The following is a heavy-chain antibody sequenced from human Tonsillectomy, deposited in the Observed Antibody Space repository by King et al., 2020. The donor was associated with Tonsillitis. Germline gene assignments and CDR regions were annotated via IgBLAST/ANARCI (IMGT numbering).Heavy chain of an antibody. V-gene: IGHV5-51*01. CDR1: GYTFTNYW. CDR2: IYPGDSDT. CDR3: ARTSRQRFVPHLDI. Sequence: QLVQSGAEGKKPGESLKISCKGSGYTFTNYWIGWVRQMPGKGLEWMGIIYPGDSDTRYSPSFRGQVIISADKAVSTAYLQWNSLKASDTAMYYCARTSRQRFVPHLDIWGQGPVVSVSS. D-gene: IGHD3-10*01. J-gene: IGHJ4*02.